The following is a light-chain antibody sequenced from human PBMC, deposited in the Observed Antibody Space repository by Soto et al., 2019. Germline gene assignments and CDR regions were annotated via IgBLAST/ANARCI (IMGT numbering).Light chain of an antibody. CDR2: GVS. CDR3: QQYVSAPIT. Sequence: EFVLTQSPGTLSLSPGERATLSCRASQSVSSNLAWYQQKPGQAPRLLIYGVSSRATGVPVSFSGSGSGTDFTPTISRLEPEDFAVYYCQQYVSAPITFGQGTRLEIK. CDR1: QSVSSN. V-gene: IGKV3-20*01. J-gene: IGKJ5*01.